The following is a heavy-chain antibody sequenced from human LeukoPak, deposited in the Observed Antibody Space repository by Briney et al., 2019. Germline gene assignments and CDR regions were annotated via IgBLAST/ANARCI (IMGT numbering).Heavy chain of an antibody. Sequence: GGSLRLSCAASGFTFSSYEMNWVRQAPGKGLEWVSYISSSGSTIYYADSVKGRFTISRDNAKNSLYLQMNGLRAEDTAVYYCARGAHYYVSSGYFYFQHWGQGTLVTVSS. J-gene: IGHJ1*01. CDR1: GFTFSSYE. CDR2: ISSSGSTI. V-gene: IGHV3-48*03. CDR3: ARGAHYYVSSGYFYFQH. D-gene: IGHD3-22*01.